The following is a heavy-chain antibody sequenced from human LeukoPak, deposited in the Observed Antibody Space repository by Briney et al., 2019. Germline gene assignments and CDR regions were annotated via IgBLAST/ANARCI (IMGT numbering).Heavy chain of an antibody. J-gene: IGHJ3*02. CDR1: GYTLTELS. CDR3: ATGLLAGTTADAFDI. V-gene: IGHV1-24*01. D-gene: IGHD1-7*01. CDR2: FDPEDGET. Sequence: GASVKVSCKVSGYTLTELSMHWVRQAPGKGLQWMGGFDPEDGETIYAQKFQGRVTMSEDTSTDTAYMELSSLRSEGTAVYYCATGLLAGTTADAFDIWGQGTMVTVSS.